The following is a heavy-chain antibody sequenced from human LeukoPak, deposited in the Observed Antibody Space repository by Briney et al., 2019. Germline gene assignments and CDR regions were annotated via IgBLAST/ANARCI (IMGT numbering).Heavy chain of an antibody. CDR2: IWYDGSNK. J-gene: IGHJ4*02. V-gene: IGHV3-30*02. CDR3: AKDRDGGVTGIAY. CDR1: GFTFSSYG. Sequence: TGGSLRLSCAASGFTFSSYGMHWVRQAPGKGLEWVAVIWYDGSNKYYADSVKGRFTISRDNSKNTLYMQMNSLRAEDTAVYYCAKDRDGGVTGIAYWGQGTLVTVSS. D-gene: IGHD2-21*02.